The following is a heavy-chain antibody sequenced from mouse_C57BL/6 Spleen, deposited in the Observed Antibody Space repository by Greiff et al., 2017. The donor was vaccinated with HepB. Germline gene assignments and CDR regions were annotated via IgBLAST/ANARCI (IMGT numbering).Heavy chain of an antibody. J-gene: IGHJ4*01. CDR2: IHPNSGST. Sequence: QVQLQQPGAELVKPGASVKLSCKASGYTFTSYWMHWVKQRPGQGLEWIGMIHPNSGSTNYNEKFKRKATLTVDKSSSTAYMQLSSLTSEDSAVYYCARLGDGYFFYAMDYWGQGTSVTVSS. CDR3: ARLGDGYFFYAMDY. V-gene: IGHV1-64*01. D-gene: IGHD2-3*01. CDR1: GYTFTSYW.